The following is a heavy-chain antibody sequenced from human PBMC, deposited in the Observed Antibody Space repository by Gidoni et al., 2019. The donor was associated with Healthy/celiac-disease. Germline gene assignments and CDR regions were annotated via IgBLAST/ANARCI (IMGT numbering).Heavy chain of an antibody. Sequence: RFTISRDNAKNSLYLQMNSLRAEDTAVYYCARDFGIAARRGHLTPDYWGQGTLVTVSS. J-gene: IGHJ4*02. V-gene: IGHV3-11*06. CDR3: ARDFGIAARRGHLTPDY. D-gene: IGHD6-6*01.